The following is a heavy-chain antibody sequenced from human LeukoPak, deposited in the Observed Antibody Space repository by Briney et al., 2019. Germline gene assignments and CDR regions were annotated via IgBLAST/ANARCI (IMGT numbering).Heavy chain of an antibody. CDR3: AREEAWELALDY. Sequence: PGRSLRLSCAASGFTFSSYAMHWVRQAPGKGLEWVAVISYDGSNKYYADSVKGRFTISRDNSKNTLYLQMNSLRAEDTAVYYCAREEAWELALDYWGQGTLVTASS. D-gene: IGHD1-26*01. V-gene: IGHV3-30*04. CDR2: ISYDGSNK. CDR1: GFTFSSYA. J-gene: IGHJ4*02.